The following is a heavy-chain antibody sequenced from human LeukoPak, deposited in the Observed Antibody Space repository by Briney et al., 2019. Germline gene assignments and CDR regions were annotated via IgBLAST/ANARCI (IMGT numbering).Heavy chain of an antibody. V-gene: IGHV1-46*01. CDR3: ARNAAKSLGRYYYYYGMDV. CDR2: INPSGGST. CDR1: GYTFTSYY. Sequence: ASEKVSCKASGYTFTSYYMHWVRQAPGQGLEWMGIINPSGGSTSYAQKFQGRVTMTRDTSTSTVYMELSSLRSEDTAVYYCARNAAKSLGRYYYYYGMDVWGQGTTVTVSS. J-gene: IGHJ6*02. D-gene: IGHD6-13*01.